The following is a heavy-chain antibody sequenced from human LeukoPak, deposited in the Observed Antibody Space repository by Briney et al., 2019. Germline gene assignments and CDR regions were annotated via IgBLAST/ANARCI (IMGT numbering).Heavy chain of an antibody. V-gene: IGHV4-34*01. CDR3: ARDKRFGESY. CDR2: INHSGST. Sequence: SETLSLTCAVYGGSFSGYYWSWIRQPPGKGLEWIGEINHSGSTNYNPSLKSRVTISVDTSKNQFSLKLSSVTAADTAVYYCARDKRFGESYWGQGTLVTVSS. CDR1: GGSFSGYY. J-gene: IGHJ4*02. D-gene: IGHD3-10*01.